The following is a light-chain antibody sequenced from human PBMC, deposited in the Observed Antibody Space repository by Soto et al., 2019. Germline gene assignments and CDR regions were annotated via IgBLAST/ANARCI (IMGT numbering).Light chain of an antibody. CDR1: PAIASF. V-gene: IGKV1-9*01. CDR2: GAS. CDR3: QQSYTTPVYT. J-gene: IGKJ2*01. Sequence: IQLTQSPSSLSASVGDRVTITCRASPAIASFLAWYQQKPGTAPKLLIYGASTLQSGVPSRFSGSRSGTDYTLTIASLQPEDFATYFCQQSYTTPVYTFGQGTNLEI.